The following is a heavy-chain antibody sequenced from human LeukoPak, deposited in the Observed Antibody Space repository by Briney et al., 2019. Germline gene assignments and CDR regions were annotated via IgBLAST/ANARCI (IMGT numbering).Heavy chain of an antibody. Sequence: PSETLSLTCSVPGGSIRSYYWNWIRQPPGKGLEWIGYISDSGITTYNPSLKSRVTISLDTSKSQFSLKLSSLTAADTAVYYCARGDLVYCGGDCYSGRFDYWGQGTLVTVAS. V-gene: IGHV4-59*08. D-gene: IGHD2-21*02. CDR3: ARGDLVYCGGDCYSGRFDY. J-gene: IGHJ4*02. CDR2: ISDSGIT. CDR1: GGSIRSYY.